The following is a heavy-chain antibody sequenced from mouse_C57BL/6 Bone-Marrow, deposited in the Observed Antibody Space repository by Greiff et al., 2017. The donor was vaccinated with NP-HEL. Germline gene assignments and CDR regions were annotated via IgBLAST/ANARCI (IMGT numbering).Heavy chain of an antibody. CDR2: INPNNGGT. CDR3: ARHYYGSSLFDY. J-gene: IGHJ2*01. V-gene: IGHV1-18*01. CDR1: GYTFTDYN. Sequence: EVMLVESGPELVKPGASVKIPCKASGYTFTDYNMDWVKQSHGKSLEWIGDINPNNGGTIYNQKFKGKATLTVDKSSSTAYMELRSLTSEDTAVYYCARHYYGSSLFDYWGQGTTLTVSS. D-gene: IGHD1-1*01.